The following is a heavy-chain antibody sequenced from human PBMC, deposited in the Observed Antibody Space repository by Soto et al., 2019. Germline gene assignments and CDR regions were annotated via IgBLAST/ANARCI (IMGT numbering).Heavy chain of an antibody. J-gene: IGHJ4*02. CDR3: AKDLPPPYDILTGPDY. V-gene: IGHV3-30*18. D-gene: IGHD3-9*01. CDR2: ISYDGSNK. CDR1: GFTFSSYG. Sequence: LRLSCAASGFTFSSYGMHWVRQAPGKGLEWVAVISYDGSNKYYADSVKGRFTISRDNSKNTLYLQMNSLRAEDTAVYYCAKDLPPPYDILTGPDYWGQGTLVTVSS.